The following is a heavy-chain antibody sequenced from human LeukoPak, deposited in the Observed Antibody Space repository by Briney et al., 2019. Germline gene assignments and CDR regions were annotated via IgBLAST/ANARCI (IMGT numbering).Heavy chain of an antibody. V-gene: IGHV3-30*02. CDR3: AKDREVLAYCGGDCFQSGVDY. CDR1: GFTFSSYG. J-gene: IGHJ4*02. D-gene: IGHD2-21*02. CDR2: IRYDGSNK. Sequence: GGSLRLSCAASGFTFSSYGMHWVRQAPGKGLEWVVFIRYDGSNKYYADSVKGRFTISRDNSKNTLYLQMNSLRAEDTAVYYCAKDREVLAYCGGDCFQSGVDYWGQGTLVTVSS.